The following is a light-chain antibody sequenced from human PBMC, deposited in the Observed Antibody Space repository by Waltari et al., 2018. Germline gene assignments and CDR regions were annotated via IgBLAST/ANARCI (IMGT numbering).Light chain of an antibody. Sequence: SHELTQPPSVSVYPGQTARITSAGDALPKNYAFRYQQKSGQAPVLIIYDDNKRPSGIPERFSGSSSGTMATLTISGAQVEDEADYYCYSTDSTGNHVVFGGGTTLTVL. CDR2: DDN. J-gene: IGLJ2*01. CDR3: YSTDSTGNHVV. V-gene: IGLV3-10*01. CDR1: ALPKNY.